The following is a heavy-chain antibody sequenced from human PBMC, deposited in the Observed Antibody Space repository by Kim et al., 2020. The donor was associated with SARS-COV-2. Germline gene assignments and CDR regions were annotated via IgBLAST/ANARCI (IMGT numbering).Heavy chain of an antibody. Sequence: SETLSLTCTVSGGSVSSGSYYWSWIRQPPGKGLEWIGYIYYSGSTNYNPSLKSRVTISVDTSKNQFSLKLSSVTAADTAVYYCARDRRVVVTAMVYYYG. D-gene: IGHD2-21*02. CDR3: ARDRRVVVTAMVYYYG. CDR1: GGSVSSGSYY. J-gene: IGHJ6*01. CDR2: IYYSGST. V-gene: IGHV4-61*01.